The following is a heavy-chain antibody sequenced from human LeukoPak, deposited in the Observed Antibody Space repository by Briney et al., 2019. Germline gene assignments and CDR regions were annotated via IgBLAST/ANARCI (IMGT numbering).Heavy chain of an antibody. CDR3: ATIEGSGPGY. CDR2: IQSDGSTA. CDR1: GFAFSNYW. V-gene: IGHV3-74*01. D-gene: IGHD7-27*01. Sequence: GGSLRLSCAAPGFAFSNYWMHWVRQVPGKGLVWVSRIQSDGSTARYADSVQGRFTISRDNAKNTLYLQMNSLRAEDAAVYYCATIEGSGPGYWGQGTLVTVSS. J-gene: IGHJ4*02.